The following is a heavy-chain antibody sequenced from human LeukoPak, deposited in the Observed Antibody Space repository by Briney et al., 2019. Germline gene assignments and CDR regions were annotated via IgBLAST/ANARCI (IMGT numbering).Heavy chain of an antibody. CDR1: GGSISSYY. J-gene: IGHJ4*02. CDR2: IYYSGST. V-gene: IGHV4-59*08. Sequence: SETLSLTCTVSGGSISSYYWSWIRQPPGKGLEWIGYIYYSGSTNYNPSLKSRVTISVDTSKNQFSLKLSSVTAADTAVYYCARAAPWHFDYWGQGTLVTVSS. CDR3: ARAAPWHFDY.